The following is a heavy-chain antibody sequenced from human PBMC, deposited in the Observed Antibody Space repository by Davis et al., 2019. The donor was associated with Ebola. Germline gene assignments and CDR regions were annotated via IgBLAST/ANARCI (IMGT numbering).Heavy chain of an antibody. D-gene: IGHD6-19*01. V-gene: IGHV1-69*04. CDR3: ARESPYSSGWYDY. CDR2: IIPILGIA. CDR1: GCFFFSYA. Sequence: SVKVSCKASGCFFFSYAISWVRQAPGQGLEWMGRIIPILGIANYAQKFQGRVTITADKSTSTAYMELSSLRSEDTAVYYCARESPYSSGWYDYWGQGTLVTVSA. J-gene: IGHJ4*02.